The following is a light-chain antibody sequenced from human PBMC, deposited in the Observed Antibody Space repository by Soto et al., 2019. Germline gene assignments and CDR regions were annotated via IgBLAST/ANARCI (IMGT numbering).Light chain of an antibody. CDR1: QGIRND. J-gene: IGKJ1*01. Sequence: EIHLTQSPSSLSAAVGDRVTITCRASQGIRNDLGWFQQKPGKAPKRLIYSASTLQSGVSSRFSGSGSGTEFTLTINNLQPEDFATYYCLQHNTYPLTFGQGTKVDIK. CDR2: SAS. CDR3: LQHNTYPLT. V-gene: IGKV1-17*02.